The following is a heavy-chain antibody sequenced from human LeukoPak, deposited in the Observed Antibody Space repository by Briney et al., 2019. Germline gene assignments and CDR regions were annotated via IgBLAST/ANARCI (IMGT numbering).Heavy chain of an antibody. CDR3: AKDAGAAVDGTGWFDP. J-gene: IGHJ5*02. CDR2: ISYDGSNK. D-gene: IGHD6-19*01. V-gene: IGHV3-30*18. CDR1: GFTFSSYG. Sequence: GGSLRLFCAASGFTFSSYGMHWVRQAPGKGLEWVAVISYDGSNKYYADSVKGRFTISRDNSKNTLYLQMNSLRAEDTAVYYCAKDAGAAVDGTGWFDPWGQGTLVTVSS.